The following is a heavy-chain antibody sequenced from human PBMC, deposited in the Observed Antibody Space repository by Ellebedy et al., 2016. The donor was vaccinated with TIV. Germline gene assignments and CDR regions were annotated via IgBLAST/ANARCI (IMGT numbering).Heavy chain of an antibody. J-gene: IGHJ6*02. Sequence: GESLKISCAASGFLFSICIMNWLHPAPGRGLEWVSSVSTSSTYIYYADSVKGRFTISRDNAKNSLFLQMNSLRAEDTAVYYCARPSTVTTPYYYGMDVWGQGTTVTVSS. CDR2: VSTSSTYI. V-gene: IGHV3-21*01. D-gene: IGHD4-17*01. CDR3: ARPSTVTTPYYYGMDV. CDR1: GFLFSICI.